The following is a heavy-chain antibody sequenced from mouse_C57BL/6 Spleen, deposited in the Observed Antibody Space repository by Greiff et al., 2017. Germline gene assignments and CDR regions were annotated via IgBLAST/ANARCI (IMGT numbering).Heavy chain of an antibody. D-gene: IGHD1-1*01. CDR3: ARGGNYYGSNPYYYAMDD. J-gene: IGHJ4*01. CDR2: IQPNSGST. Sequence: QVQLQQPGAELVKPGASVKLSCKASGYTFTSYWMHWVKQRPGQGLEWIGMIQPNSGSTNYNEKFKSKATLTVDKSSRTAYMQLSSLTSEDSAVYYCARGGNYYGSNPYYYAMDDWGQGTSVTVSS. CDR1: GYTFTSYW. V-gene: IGHV1-64*01.